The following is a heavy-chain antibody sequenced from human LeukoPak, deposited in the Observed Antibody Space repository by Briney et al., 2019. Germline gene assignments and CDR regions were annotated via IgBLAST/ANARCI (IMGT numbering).Heavy chain of an antibody. V-gene: IGHV3-11*01. Sequence: GGSLRLSCAASGFTFSDYYMSWIRQAPGKGLEGGSYISSSGSTIYYADSVKGRFTISRDNAKNSLYLQMNSLRAEDTAVYYCARDRSESSGWYGGNWFDPWGQGTLVTVSS. D-gene: IGHD6-19*01. CDR2: ISSSGSTI. J-gene: IGHJ5*02. CDR1: GFTFSDYY. CDR3: ARDRSESSGWYGGNWFDP.